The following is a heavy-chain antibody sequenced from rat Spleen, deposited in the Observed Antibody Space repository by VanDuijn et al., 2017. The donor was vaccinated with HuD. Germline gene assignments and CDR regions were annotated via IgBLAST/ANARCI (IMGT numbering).Heavy chain of an antibody. J-gene: IGHJ4*01. D-gene: IGHD1-8*01. CDR2: ISYEGSGT. CDR3: ARPHSSHYVMDA. CDR1: GFTFSDYY. Sequence: EVQLVESDGGLVQPGRSLKLSCAASGFTFSDYYMAWVRQAPKKGLEWVASISYEGSGTYYGDSVKGRFTISRDNAKSTLYLQMNSLRSEDTATYYCARPHSSHYVMDAWGQGASVTVSS. V-gene: IGHV5-22*01.